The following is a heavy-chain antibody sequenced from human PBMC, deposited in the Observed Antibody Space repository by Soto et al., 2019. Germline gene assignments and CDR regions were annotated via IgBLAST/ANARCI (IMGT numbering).Heavy chain of an antibody. J-gene: IGHJ4*02. V-gene: IGHV4-4*02. CDR2: IYHSGST. Sequence: QVQLQESGPGLVKPSGTLSLTCAVSGGSISSSNWWSWVRQPPGKGLEWIGEIYHSGSTNYNPSLXGXAXIXXDKSKNQFPLTLSSVTAADTAVYYCARDLSYGSGHWGQGTLVTVSS. CDR3: ARDLSYGSGH. D-gene: IGHD3-10*01. CDR1: GGSISSSNW.